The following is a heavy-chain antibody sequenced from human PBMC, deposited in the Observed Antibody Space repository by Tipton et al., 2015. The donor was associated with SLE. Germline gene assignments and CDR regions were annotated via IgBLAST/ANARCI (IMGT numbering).Heavy chain of an antibody. CDR2: TYYSGST. J-gene: IGHJ5*02. Sequence: TLSLTCTVADDSISSHSWTWIRQPQGKGLEWIGTTYYSGSTKYNPSLKSRVTISVDTSKNQFSLNISSVTAADTAVYYCAREVTEYGGDLDPWGQGTQVTVSS. V-gene: IGHV4-59*11. CDR1: DDSISSHS. D-gene: IGHD2-21*02. CDR3: AREVTEYGGDLDP.